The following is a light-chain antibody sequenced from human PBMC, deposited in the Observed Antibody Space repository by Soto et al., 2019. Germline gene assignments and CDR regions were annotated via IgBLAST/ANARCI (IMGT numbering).Light chain of an antibody. CDR3: QQSYSSPPT. Sequence: DIQMTQSPSSLSASVEDRVIITCRASQSISNHVNWYQQKPGKAPKLLIFAASSLQIGVPSRFSGSRAGPDFTLTTSSLQPEDCATYYCQQSYSSPPTFGQGTKVEIK. J-gene: IGKJ1*01. CDR1: QSISNH. V-gene: IGKV1-39*01. CDR2: AAS.